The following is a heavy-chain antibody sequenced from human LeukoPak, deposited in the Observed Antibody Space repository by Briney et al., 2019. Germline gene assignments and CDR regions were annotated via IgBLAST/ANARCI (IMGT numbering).Heavy chain of an antibody. D-gene: IGHD2-15*01. CDR2: ISSSSRYI. V-gene: IGHV3-21*01. CDR3: ARDPNYCSGGSCTGARYYYYSYGMDV. Sequence: GGSLRLFCAASGFTFSSYSMNWGRQAPGKGLEWVSSISSSSRYIYYADSVKGRFTISRDNAKDSLYLQMHSLRAEDTAVYYCARDPNYCSGGSCTGARYYYYSYGMDVWGQGTTVTVSS. CDR1: GFTFSSYS. J-gene: IGHJ6*02.